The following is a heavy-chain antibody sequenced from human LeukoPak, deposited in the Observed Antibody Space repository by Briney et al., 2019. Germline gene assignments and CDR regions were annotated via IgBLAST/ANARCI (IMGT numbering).Heavy chain of an antibody. V-gene: IGHV3-43*02. D-gene: IGHD4-17*01. CDR3: AKNIDSGWGLEVDY. Sequence: GESLRLSCAASGFTFDDYAMHWVRQAPGKGLEWVSLITRDGGSTYYADSVKGRFTISRDNSKNSLYLQMNSLRTEDTALYYCAKNIDSGWGLEVDYWGQGTLDTLSS. J-gene: IGHJ4*02. CDR2: ITRDGGST. CDR1: GFTFDDYA.